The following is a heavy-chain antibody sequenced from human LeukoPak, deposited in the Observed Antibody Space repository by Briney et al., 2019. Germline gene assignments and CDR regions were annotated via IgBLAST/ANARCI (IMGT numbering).Heavy chain of an antibody. CDR3: ARGFVVVPAAMGAY. V-gene: IGHV1-2*02. J-gene: IGHJ4*02. CDR1: GYTFTGYH. CDR2: INPNSGGT. Sequence: GASVKVSCKASGYTFTGYHMHWVRQAPGQGLEWMGWINPNSGGTNYAQKFQGRVTMTRDTSISTAYMELSRLRSDDTAVYYCARGFVVVPAAMGAYWGQGTLVTVSS. D-gene: IGHD2-2*01.